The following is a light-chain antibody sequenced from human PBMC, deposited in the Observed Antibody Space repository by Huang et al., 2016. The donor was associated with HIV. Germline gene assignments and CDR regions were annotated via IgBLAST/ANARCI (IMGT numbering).Light chain of an antibody. CDR1: QSINSN. V-gene: IGKV3-15*01. Sequence: EIVLTQSPATLSVSPGERATLSCRASQSINSNLAWYQQKDGQAPRLLISGASTRASGIPARFSGSGSRTEFTLTISSLQSEDFAVYYCQQYYHWPQTFGQGTKVEIK. CDR3: QQYYHWPQT. CDR2: GAS. J-gene: IGKJ1*01.